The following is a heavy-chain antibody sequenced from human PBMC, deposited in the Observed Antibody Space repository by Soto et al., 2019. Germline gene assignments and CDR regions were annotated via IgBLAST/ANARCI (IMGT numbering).Heavy chain of an antibody. Sequence: ASVKVSCKASGYTFTSYDIYWVRQATGQGLEWMGWMNPNSGNTGYAQKFQGRVTMTRNTSISTAYMELSSLRSEDTAVYYCARGLDGSSGLDYWGQGTLVTAPQ. CDR3: ARGLDGSSGLDY. CDR2: MNPNSGNT. D-gene: IGHD6-19*01. V-gene: IGHV1-8*01. J-gene: IGHJ4*02. CDR1: GYTFTSYD.